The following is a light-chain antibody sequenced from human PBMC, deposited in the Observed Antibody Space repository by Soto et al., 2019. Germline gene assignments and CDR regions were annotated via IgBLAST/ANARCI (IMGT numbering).Light chain of an antibody. CDR2: DNQ. V-gene: IGLV1-51*01. CDR1: SSNVGKNF. J-gene: IGLJ2*01. Sequence: QSVLTQPPSVSAAPGQKVSISCSGSSSNVGKNFVSWYQHVPRKAPKLLIYDNQKRPSGIPDRFSASKSGTLATLDITGLQTGDEADYYCGTWDSSLTIGVIFGGGTKLTVL. CDR3: GTWDSSLTIGVI.